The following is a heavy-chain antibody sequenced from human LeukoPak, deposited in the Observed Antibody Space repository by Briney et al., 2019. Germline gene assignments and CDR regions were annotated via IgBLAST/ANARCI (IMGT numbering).Heavy chain of an antibody. V-gene: IGHV3-7*01. CDR2: IKQDGSEK. Sequence: GGSLRLSCAASGFTFSNAWMSWVRQAPGKGLEWVANIKQDGSEKYYQDSVKGRFTISRDNAKNSLYLQMNSLRAEDTALYFCARGKGNDYWGQGTLVTVSS. CDR3: ARGKGNDY. J-gene: IGHJ4*02. D-gene: IGHD1-1*01. CDR1: GFTFSNAW.